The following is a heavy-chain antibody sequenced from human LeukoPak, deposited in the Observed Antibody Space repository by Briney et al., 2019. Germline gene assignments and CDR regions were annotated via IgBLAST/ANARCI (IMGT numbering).Heavy chain of an antibody. D-gene: IGHD4-11*01. CDR3: ERHTNEYSNYPFDV. CDR1: GGSISSYY. V-gene: IGHV4-59*08. J-gene: IGHJ3*01. Sequence: SETLSLTCTVSGGSISSYYWSWIRQPPGKGLEWLAYIYHSGSTSYNPSLKSRLTISVDTSKNQFSLKLSSVTAADTAVYYCERHTNEYSNYPFDVWGQGTMVTVSS. CDR2: IYHSGST.